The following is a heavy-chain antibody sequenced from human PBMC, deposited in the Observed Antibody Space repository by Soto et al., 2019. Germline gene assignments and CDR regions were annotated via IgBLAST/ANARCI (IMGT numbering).Heavy chain of an antibody. V-gene: IGHV1-46*01. CDR2: INPTGGST. CDR3: ARHLAAGDV. Sequence: QVQLVQSGAEVKKPGASVKVYCKASGYTFINYYIHWVRHAPGHGLEWMAIINPTGGSTNYAQKCQGRLTLTMDTSTSTVYMELSSLTSEDTAMYYCARHLAAGDVWGQGTLVTVSS. D-gene: IGHD2-8*02. CDR1: GYTFINYY. J-gene: IGHJ4*02.